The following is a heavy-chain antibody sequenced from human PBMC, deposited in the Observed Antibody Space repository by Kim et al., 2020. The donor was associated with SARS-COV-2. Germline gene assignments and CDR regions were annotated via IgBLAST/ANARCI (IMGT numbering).Heavy chain of an antibody. V-gene: IGHV4-34*01. CDR1: GGSFSGYY. CDR3: ATRYCSGGSCYRTYFQH. J-gene: IGHJ1*01. D-gene: IGHD2-15*01. CDR2: INHSGST. Sequence: SETLSLTCAVYGGSFSGYYWSWIRQPPGKGLEWIGEINHSGSTNYNPSLKSRVTISVDTSKNQFSLKLSSVTAADTAVYYCATRYCSGGSCYRTYFQHWGQGTLVTVSS.